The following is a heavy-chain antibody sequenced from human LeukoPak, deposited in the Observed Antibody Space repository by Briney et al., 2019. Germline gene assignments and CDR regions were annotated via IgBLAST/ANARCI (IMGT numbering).Heavy chain of an antibody. CDR3: AKGSGSYYYGMDV. V-gene: IGHV3-9*01. J-gene: IGHJ6*02. CDR2: ISWNSGSI. CDR1: GFTFDDYA. Sequence: PGGSLRLSCAASGFTFDDYAMHWVRQAPGKGLEWVSGISWNSGSIGYADSVKGRFTISRDNAKNSLYLQMNSLRAEDTALYYCAKGSGSYYYGMDVWGQGTTVTVSS.